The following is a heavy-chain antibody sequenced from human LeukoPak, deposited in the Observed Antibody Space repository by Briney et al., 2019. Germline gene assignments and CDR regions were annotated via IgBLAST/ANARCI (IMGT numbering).Heavy chain of an antibody. D-gene: IGHD3-10*01. CDR2: IIPILGIA. CDR1: GGTFSSYA. J-gene: IGHJ6*02. Sequence: SVKVSCKASGGTFSSYAISWVRQAPGQGLEWMGRIIPILGIANYAQKFQGRVTITADKSTSTAYMELSSLRSEDTAVYYCARVGGSGPYYYYGMDVWGQGTTVTVSS. CDR3: ARVGGSGPYYYYGMDV. V-gene: IGHV1-69*04.